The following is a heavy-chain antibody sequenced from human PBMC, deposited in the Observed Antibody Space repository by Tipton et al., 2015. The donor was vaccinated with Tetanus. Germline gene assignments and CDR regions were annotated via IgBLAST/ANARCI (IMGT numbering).Heavy chain of an antibody. V-gene: IGHV3-33*06. CDR2: IWYDENHK. Sequence: RSLRLSCAASGFTFSSYGMHWVRQAPGKGLEWVAVIWYDENHKYYADSVKGRFAISRDNSKNTLYLQMDSLRAEDTAVYYCAKDRLSGSGPLNPPFDYWGQGILVTVSS. CDR3: AKDRLSGSGPLNPPFDY. CDR1: GFTFSSYG. D-gene: IGHD3-10*01. J-gene: IGHJ4*02.